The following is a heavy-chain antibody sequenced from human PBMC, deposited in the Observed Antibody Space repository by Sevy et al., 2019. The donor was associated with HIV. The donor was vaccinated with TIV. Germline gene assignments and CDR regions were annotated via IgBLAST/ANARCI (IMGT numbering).Heavy chain of an antibody. CDR1: GFNFNFYS. CDR3: AREGCTRPHDY. V-gene: IGHV3-23*01. D-gene: IGHD2-8*01. CDR2: LSFGCGKI. J-gene: IGHJ4*02. Sequence: GGSLRLSFAVFGFNFNFYSMSWVRQAPGRGLEWVSTLSFGCGKINYADSVKGRFIISRDDSKNTLYLQMNSLRAEDTAVYFCAREGCTRPHDYWGQGTPVTVSS.